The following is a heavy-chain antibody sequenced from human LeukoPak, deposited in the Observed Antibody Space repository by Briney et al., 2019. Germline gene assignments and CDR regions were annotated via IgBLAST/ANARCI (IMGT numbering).Heavy chain of an antibody. D-gene: IGHD2-2*01. CDR1: GGTFSSYA. CDR3: ARVPSRCSSTSCFDY. V-gene: IGHV1-69*04. Sequence: SVKVSCKASGGTFSSYAISWVRQAPGQGLEWMGRIIPILGIANYAQKFQGRVTITADESTSTAYMELSNLRSEDTAVYYCARVPSRCSSTSCFDYWGQGTLVTVSS. CDR2: IIPILGIA. J-gene: IGHJ4*02.